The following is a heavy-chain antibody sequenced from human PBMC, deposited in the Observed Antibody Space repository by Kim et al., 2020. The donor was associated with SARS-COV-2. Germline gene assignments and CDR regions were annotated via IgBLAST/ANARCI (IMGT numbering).Heavy chain of an antibody. CDR3: ARGPNYSPFDY. V-gene: IGHV3-48*03. J-gene: IGHJ4*02. Sequence: GALRLSCAASGFTFSSYEMNWVRQAPGKGLEWVSYIIGSGTTIYYADSVRGRFTISRDNDKNSLYLQMNSLRAEDTAVHYCARGPNYSPFDYWGQGTLV. D-gene: IGHD4-4*01. CDR2: IIGSGTTI. CDR1: GFTFSSYE.